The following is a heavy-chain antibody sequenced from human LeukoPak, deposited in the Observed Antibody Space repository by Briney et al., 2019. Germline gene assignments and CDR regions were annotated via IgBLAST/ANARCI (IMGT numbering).Heavy chain of an antibody. D-gene: IGHD4-17*01. Sequence: GGSLRLSCAASGFTFSSYSMNWVRQAPGKGLEWVSSISSSSSYIYYADSVKGRFTISRDNAKNSLYLQMNSLRAEDTAVYYCARDRYGDYGGIDYWGQGTLVTVSS. CDR1: GFTFSSYS. CDR3: ARDRYGDYGGIDY. J-gene: IGHJ4*02. V-gene: IGHV3-21*01. CDR2: ISSSSSYI.